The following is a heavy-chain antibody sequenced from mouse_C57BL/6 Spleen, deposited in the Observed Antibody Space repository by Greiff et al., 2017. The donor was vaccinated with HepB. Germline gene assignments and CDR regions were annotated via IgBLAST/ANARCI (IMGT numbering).Heavy chain of an antibody. CDR2: INPNNGGT. J-gene: IGHJ2*01. Sequence: EVQLQQSGPELVKPGASVKISCKASGYTFTDYYMNWVKQSHGKSLEWIGDINPNNGGTSYNQKFKGKATLTVDKSSSTAYMELRSLTSEDSAVYYCAIPLGREYFDYWGQGTTLTVSS. CDR3: AIPLGREYFDY. V-gene: IGHV1-26*01. D-gene: IGHD4-1*01. CDR1: GYTFTDYY.